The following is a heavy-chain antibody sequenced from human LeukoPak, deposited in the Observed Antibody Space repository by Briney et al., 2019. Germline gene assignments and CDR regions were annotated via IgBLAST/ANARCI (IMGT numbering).Heavy chain of an antibody. V-gene: IGHV1-8*01. J-gene: IGHJ4*02. CDR1: GYTFTSHH. Sequence: ASVKVSCKASGYTFTSHHINWVRQATGQGFEWMGWMNPESGNTDYAQKFQGRFTMTWDTSLSTAYMELSSLTSEDTAVYYCARGRPTNLNGIYWGQGTLVTVSS. CDR2: MNPESGNT. D-gene: IGHD1-1*01. CDR3: ARGRPTNLNGIY.